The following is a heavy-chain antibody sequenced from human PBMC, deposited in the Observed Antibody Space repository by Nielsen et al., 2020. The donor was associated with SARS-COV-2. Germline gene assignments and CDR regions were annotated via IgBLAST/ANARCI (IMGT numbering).Heavy chain of an antibody. D-gene: IGHD5-24*01. CDR2: ISSDGTNR. J-gene: IGHJ4*02. Sequence: GGSLRLSCAVSGFSLSGYWMHWVRQVPGKGLVWVSRISSDGTNRGYADSVKGRFTISRDNAKNSLYLQMNSLTAEDSAVYYCVSHNNWRFDFWGQGTLVTVSS. CDR1: GFSLSGYW. CDR3: VSHNNWRFDF. V-gene: IGHV3-74*01.